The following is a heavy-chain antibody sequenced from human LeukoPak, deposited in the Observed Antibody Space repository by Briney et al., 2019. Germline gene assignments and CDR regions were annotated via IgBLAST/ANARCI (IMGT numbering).Heavy chain of an antibody. CDR2: IYYSGST. V-gene: IGHV4-39*07. CDR3: ARRWDTAGDFDY. J-gene: IGHJ4*02. D-gene: IGHD5-18*01. CDR1: GGSISSSSYY. Sequence: SETLSLTCTVSGGSISSSSYYWGWIRQPPGKGLEWIGSIYYSGSTNYNPSLKSRVTISVDTSKNQFSLKLSSVTAADTAVYYCARRWDTAGDFDYWGQGTLVTVSS.